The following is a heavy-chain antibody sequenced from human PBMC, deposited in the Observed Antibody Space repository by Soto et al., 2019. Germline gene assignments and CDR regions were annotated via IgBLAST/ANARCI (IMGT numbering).Heavy chain of an antibody. D-gene: IGHD6-19*01. CDR3: ARDRGGWSHFDY. CDR1: GFTFSSYW. V-gene: IGHV3-74*01. J-gene: IGHJ4*02. Sequence: GGSLRLSCAASGFTFSSYWMHLVRQAPGKGLVWVSRINSDGSSTSYADSVKGRFTISRDNAKNTLYLQMNSLRAEDTAVYYCARDRGGWSHFDYWGQGTLVTVSS. CDR2: INSDGSST.